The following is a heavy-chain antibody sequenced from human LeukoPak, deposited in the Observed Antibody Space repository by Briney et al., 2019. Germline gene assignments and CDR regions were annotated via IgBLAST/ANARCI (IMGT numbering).Heavy chain of an antibody. D-gene: IGHD2-2*01. V-gene: IGHV3-74*01. J-gene: IGHJ4*02. CDR2: INGDGITT. CDR1: GFTFSTYW. Sequence: QPGGSLRLSCATSGFTFSTYWMHWVRQAPGKGLVWVSHINGDGITTRYADSVKGRFTISRDNAKNTLYLQMNSLRDEDTAVYYCARDQVVVIPAAMFDYWGQGTLVTVSS. CDR3: ARDQVVVIPAAMFDY.